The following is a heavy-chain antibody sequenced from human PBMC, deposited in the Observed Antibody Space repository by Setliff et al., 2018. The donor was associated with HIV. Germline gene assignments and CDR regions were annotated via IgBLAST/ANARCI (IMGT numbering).Heavy chain of an antibody. D-gene: IGHD3-22*01. V-gene: IGHV1-18*01. J-gene: IGHJ4*02. Sequence: ASVKVSCKASGYTFTSFAISWVRQAPGQVLEWVAWISAFNGNTNYAQRLQGRVTVTTDTSTSTAYMELRSLRSDDTAVYFCARVGPFAFDSSGYAEFWGQGTLVTVSS. CDR3: ARVGPFAFDSSGYAEF. CDR1: GYTFTSFA. CDR2: ISAFNGNT.